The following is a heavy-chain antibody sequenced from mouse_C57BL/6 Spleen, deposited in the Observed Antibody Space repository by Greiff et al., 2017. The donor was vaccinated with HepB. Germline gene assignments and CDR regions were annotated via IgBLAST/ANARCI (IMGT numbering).Heavy chain of an antibody. V-gene: IGHV5-4*03. Sequence: EVKVVESGGGLVKPGGSLKLSCAASGFTFSSYAMSWVRQTPEKRLEWVATISDGGSYTYYPDNVKGRFTISRDNAKNKLYLQMSHLKSEDTAMYYCARRGYDYDVRDAMDYWGQGTSVTVSS. CDR2: ISDGGSYT. CDR1: GFTFSSYA. D-gene: IGHD2-4*01. CDR3: ARRGYDYDVRDAMDY. J-gene: IGHJ4*01.